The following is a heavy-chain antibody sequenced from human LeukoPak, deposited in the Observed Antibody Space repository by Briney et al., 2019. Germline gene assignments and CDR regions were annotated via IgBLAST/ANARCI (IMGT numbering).Heavy chain of an antibody. CDR2: INHSGST. V-gene: IGHV4-34*01. D-gene: IGHD4-17*01. Sequence: GSLRLSCAASGFTVSSNYMSWVRQPPGKGLECIGKINHSGSTNYNPSLKGRVIISVDTSKSQFSLNLRFVTAADTAVYYCARENGDYPHYYYGMDVWGQGTTVTVS. J-gene: IGHJ6*02. CDR3: ARENGDYPHYYYGMDV. CDR1: GFTVSSNY.